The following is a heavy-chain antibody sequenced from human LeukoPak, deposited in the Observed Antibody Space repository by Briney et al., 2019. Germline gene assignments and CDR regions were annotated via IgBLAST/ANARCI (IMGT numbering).Heavy chain of an antibody. Sequence: SSETLSLTCTVSGGSISSGAYYWSWIRQHPGKGLEWIGFIYYSGATYDNPSLKSRLTISVDTSKDQFSLKLSSVTAADTAVYYCARHGSHWYFDLWGRGTLVTVSS. CDR2: IYYSGAT. D-gene: IGHD2-2*03. J-gene: IGHJ2*01. V-gene: IGHV4-31*03. CDR1: GGSISSGAYY. CDR3: ARHGSHWYFDL.